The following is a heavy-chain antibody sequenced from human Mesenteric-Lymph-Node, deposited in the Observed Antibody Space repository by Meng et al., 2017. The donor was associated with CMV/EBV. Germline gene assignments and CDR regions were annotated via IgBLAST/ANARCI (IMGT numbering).Heavy chain of an antibody. J-gene: IGHJ4*02. V-gene: IGHV3-23*03. Sequence: GESLKISCAASGFIFSNYAMSWVRQTPGKGLEWVSLIYSAGSGGSTHYADSVKGRFTISRDDSKNTVYLQMNSLRAEDTAVYYCAKDLRDYGNDQWGQGTLVTVSS. CDR3: AKDLRDYGNDQ. CDR2: IYSAGSGGST. CDR1: GFIFSNYA. D-gene: IGHD4-17*01.